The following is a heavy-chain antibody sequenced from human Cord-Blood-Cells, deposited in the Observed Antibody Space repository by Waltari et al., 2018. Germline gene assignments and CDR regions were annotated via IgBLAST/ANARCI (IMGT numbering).Heavy chain of an antibody. V-gene: IGHV3-30*02. J-gene: IGHJ4*02. CDR1: GFTFSSYG. CDR2: IRYDGSNK. D-gene: IGHD2-2*01. Sequence: QVQLVESGGGVVQPGGSLRLSCAASGFTFSSYGMHWVRQAPGKGLEWVAFIRYDGSNKYYADFVKGRFTISRDNSKNSLYLQMNSLRAEYTSVYYCAKWGVVPAAMGFDYWGQGTLVTVSS. CDR3: AKWGVVPAAMGFDY.